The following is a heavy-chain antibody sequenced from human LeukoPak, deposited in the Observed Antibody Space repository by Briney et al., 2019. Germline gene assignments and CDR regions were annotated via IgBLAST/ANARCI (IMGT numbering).Heavy chain of an antibody. V-gene: IGHV4-39*01. CDR1: GGSISGSSYY. Sequence: SETLSLTCTVSGGSISGSSYYWGWIRQPPGKGLEWIGSIYYSGSTYYNPSLKSRVTISVDTSKNQFSLKLSSVTAADTAVYYSATNAKTYGSGACCPPDYWGQGTLVTVSS. CDR2: IYYSGST. CDR3: ATNAKTYGSGACCPPDY. D-gene: IGHD3-10*01. J-gene: IGHJ4*02.